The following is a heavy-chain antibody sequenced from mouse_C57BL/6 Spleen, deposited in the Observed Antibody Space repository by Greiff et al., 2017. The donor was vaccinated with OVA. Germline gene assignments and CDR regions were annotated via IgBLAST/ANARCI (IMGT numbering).Heavy chain of an antibody. J-gene: IGHJ3*01. CDR1: GYTFTSYG. CDR2: IYPRSGNT. D-gene: IGHD3-2*02. Sequence: LQESGAELARPGASVKLSCKASGYTFTSYGISWVKQRTGQGLEWIGEIYPRSGNTYYNEKFKGKATLTADKSSSTAYMELRSLTSEDSAVYFCAETAQARFAYWGQGTLVTVSA. V-gene: IGHV1-81*01. CDR3: AETAQARFAY.